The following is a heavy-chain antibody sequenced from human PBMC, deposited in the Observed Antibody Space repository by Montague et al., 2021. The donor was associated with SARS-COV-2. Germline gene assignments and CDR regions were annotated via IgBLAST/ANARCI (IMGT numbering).Heavy chain of an antibody. J-gene: IGHJ4*02. D-gene: IGHD3-22*01. Sequence: SLRLSCAASGFTFSTYTMHWVRQAPGKGLEWVALISDDGRNKYYADPVKGRFSISRDNSKNTLSLQMNSLRAEDTAVYYCARDRNYDRPYAMDVWGQGTLVTVSS. V-gene: IGHV3-30*04. CDR1: GFTFSTYT. CDR3: ARDRNYDRPYAMDV. CDR2: ISDDGRNK.